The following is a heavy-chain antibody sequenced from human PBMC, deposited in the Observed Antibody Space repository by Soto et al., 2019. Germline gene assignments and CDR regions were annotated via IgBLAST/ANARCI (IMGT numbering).Heavy chain of an antibody. J-gene: IGHJ4*02. V-gene: IGHV4-59*01. CDR3: ARGGPGTTDY. CDR2: IYYSGST. Sequence: SETLSLTCTVSGGSISSYYWSGIRQPPGKGLEWIGYIYYSGSTNYNPSLKSRVTISVDTSKNQFSLKLSSVTAADTAVYYCARGGPGTTDYWGQGTLVTVSS. CDR1: GGSISSYY. D-gene: IGHD2-2*01.